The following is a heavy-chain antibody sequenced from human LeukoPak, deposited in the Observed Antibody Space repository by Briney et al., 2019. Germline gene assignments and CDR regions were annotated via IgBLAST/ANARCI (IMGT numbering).Heavy chain of an antibody. Sequence: ASVKVSCKASGYTFTAYSIHWMRQAPGQGLEWMGWINPNSGVTNFAQKFQDTVTMTRDTSTTTVYMSLNGLTSDDTAVYYCAKGPLIYTNGRHAFFDYWGQGTLVTVSS. CDR1: GYTFTAYS. D-gene: IGHD2-8*01. V-gene: IGHV1-2*02. CDR2: INPNSGVT. CDR3: AKGPLIYTNGRHAFFDY. J-gene: IGHJ4*02.